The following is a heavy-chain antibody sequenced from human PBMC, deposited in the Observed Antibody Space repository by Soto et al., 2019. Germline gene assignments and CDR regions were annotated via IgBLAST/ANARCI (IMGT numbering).Heavy chain of an antibody. Sequence: EVQLLESGGGLVQPGGSLILSCAASGCTFSSSAMSWVHQAPGKGLEWVSAISGSGGTTYYADSVKGRFTISRDNSKNALYLQINGLRAYDTAVYFCAKVNDFGSESNWFDPWGQGTLVTVSS. D-gene: IGHD3-3*01. V-gene: IGHV3-23*01. CDR2: ISGSGGTT. J-gene: IGHJ5*02. CDR3: AKVNDFGSESNWFDP. CDR1: GCTFSSSA.